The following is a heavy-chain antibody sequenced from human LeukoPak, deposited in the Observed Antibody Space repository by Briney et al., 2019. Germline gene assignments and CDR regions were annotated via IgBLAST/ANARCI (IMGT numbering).Heavy chain of an antibody. V-gene: IGHV3-23*01. J-gene: IGHJ5*02. CDR2: ISGSGGNT. Sequence: TGGSLRLSCAASGFTFSSYAMSWVRQTPGKGLEWVSVISGSGGNTNTADSVKGRFTISRDNSKYTLFLQMNSPRAEDTAVYYCAKGGATAFDPWGQGTLVTVSS. CDR1: GFTFSSYA. CDR3: AKGGATAFDP. D-gene: IGHD4/OR15-4a*01.